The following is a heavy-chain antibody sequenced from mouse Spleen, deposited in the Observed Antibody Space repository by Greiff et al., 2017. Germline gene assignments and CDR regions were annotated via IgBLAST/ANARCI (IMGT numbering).Heavy chain of an antibody. CDR2: IYYSGTI. CDR1: GISITTGNYR. CDR3: ARGYGTSYAMDY. D-gene: IGHD2-1*01. Sequence: VQLKESGPGLVKPSQTVFLTCTVTGISITTGNYRWSWIRQFPGNKLEWIGYIYYSGTITYNPSLTSRTTITRDTPKNQFFLEMNSLTAEDTATYYCARGYGTSYAMDYWGQGTSVTVSS. V-gene: IGHV3-5*01. J-gene: IGHJ4*01.